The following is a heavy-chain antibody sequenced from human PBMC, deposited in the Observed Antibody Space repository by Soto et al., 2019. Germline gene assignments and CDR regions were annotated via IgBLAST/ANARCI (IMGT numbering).Heavy chain of an antibody. CDR1: GFTFSSYW. CDR2: IKQDGSEK. D-gene: IGHD2-2*01. V-gene: IGHV3-7*01. CDR3: ARVSVVVPAAMRTTNYYYYYYMDV. J-gene: IGHJ6*03. Sequence: GGPLRLSCAASGFTFSSYWMSWVRQAPGKGLEWVANIKQDGSEKYYVDSVKGRFTISRDNAKNSLYLQMNSLRAEDTAVYYCARVSVVVPAAMRTTNYYYYYYMDVWGKGTTVNVSS.